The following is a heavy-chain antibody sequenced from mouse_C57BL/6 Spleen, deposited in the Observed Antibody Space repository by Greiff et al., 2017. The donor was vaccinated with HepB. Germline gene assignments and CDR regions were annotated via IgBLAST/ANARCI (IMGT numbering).Heavy chain of an antibody. CDR3: ARSVYCDGSHWYIDY. CDR2: IYPRSGNT. CDR1: GYTFTSYG. D-gene: IGHD1-1*01. Sequence: VQLQESGPELARPGASVKLSCKASGYTFTSYGISWVKQSTGQGLEWIGEIYPRSGNTYYNEKFKGKATLTADKSSSTAYMELRSLTSEDSAVYCCARSVYCDGSHWYIDYWGKGTPVTVSS. J-gene: IGHJ1*03. V-gene: IGHV1-81*01.